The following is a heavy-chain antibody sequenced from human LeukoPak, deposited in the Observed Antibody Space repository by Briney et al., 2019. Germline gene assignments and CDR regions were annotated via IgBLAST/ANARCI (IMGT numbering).Heavy chain of an antibody. CDR1: GYTFTSYD. V-gene: IGHV1-8*01. J-gene: IGHJ4*02. Sequence: ASVKVSCKASGYTFTSYDINWVRQATGQGLEWMGWMNPNSGNTGYAQKFQGRVTMTRNTSISTAYMELSRLRSEDTAVYYCVRDRYCSGGSCYALGYWGQGTLVTVSS. D-gene: IGHD2-15*01. CDR3: VRDRYCSGGSCYALGY. CDR2: MNPNSGNT.